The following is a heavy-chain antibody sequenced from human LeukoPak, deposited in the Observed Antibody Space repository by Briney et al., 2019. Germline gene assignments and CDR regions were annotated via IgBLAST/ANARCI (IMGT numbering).Heavy chain of an antibody. V-gene: IGHV3-23*01. CDR3: AKDIYGDYGGLDY. CDR1: GFTFSTYA. D-gene: IGHD4-17*01. J-gene: IGHJ4*02. Sequence: PGGSLRLSCAASGFTFSTYAMNWVRQAPGKGLEWVSTIINSGGSTYYADSVKGRLTISRDNSKNTLYLQMNSLRAEDTAVYYCAKDIYGDYGGLDYWGQGTLVTVSS. CDR2: IINSGGST.